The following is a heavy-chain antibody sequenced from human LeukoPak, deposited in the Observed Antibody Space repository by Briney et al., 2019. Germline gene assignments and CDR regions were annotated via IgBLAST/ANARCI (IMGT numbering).Heavy chain of an antibody. CDR1: GYTFTSYA. V-gene: IGHV1-3*01. J-gene: IGHJ4*02. CDR2: INAGNGNT. CDR3: ARERIQLWAIYY. D-gene: IGHD5-18*01. Sequence: GASVKVSCKASGYTFTSYAMHWVRQAPGQRLEWMGWINAGNGNTKYSQKFQGRVTITRDTSASTAYMELSSLRSEDTAVYYCARERIQLWAIYYWGQGTLVTVSS.